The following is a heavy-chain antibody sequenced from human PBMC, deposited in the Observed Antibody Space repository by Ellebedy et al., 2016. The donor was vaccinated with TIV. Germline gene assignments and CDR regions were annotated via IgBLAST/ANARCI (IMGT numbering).Heavy chain of an antibody. J-gene: IGHJ3*02. V-gene: IGHV3-23*01. CDR1: GFSFSTYA. CDR3: AKGWDNWNGGTDAFDI. Sequence: GGSLRLSXVASGFSFSTYAMNWVRQAPGKGLEWVSSLSASGGTTFYADSVKGRFTISRDNSRNTLYLQLDSLRVEDTAVYYCAKGWDNWNGGTDAFDIWGQGTKVTVSS. CDR2: LSASGGTT. D-gene: IGHD1-1*01.